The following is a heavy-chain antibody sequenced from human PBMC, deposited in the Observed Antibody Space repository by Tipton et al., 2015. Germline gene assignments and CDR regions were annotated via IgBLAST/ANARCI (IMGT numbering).Heavy chain of an antibody. Sequence: VQLVQSGGGLIQPGGSLRLSCAASGFTVSSNPMNWVRQAPGKGLEWVSGISGNAGNIFYADSVEGRFTISRDNSNNTLYLQLSSLRVEDAAVYYCAKGRLFARPLSYFDSWGQGTLVTVSS. J-gene: IGHJ4*02. D-gene: IGHD3-16*01. CDR3: AKGRLFARPLSYFDS. CDR2: SGNAGNI. V-gene: IGHV3-53*01. CDR1: GFTVSSNP.